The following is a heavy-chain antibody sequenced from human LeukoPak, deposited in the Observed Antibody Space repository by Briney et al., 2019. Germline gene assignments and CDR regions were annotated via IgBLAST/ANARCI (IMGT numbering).Heavy chain of an antibody. J-gene: IGHJ5*02. Sequence: PGESLRLSCVVSGFNFTAYSINWVRQAPGMGLEWVSSISTGTNYKYYADSVKGRFTISRDNAKNSVYLQMSSLRVGETAVYYCATGGLYSSSETWGQGTLVIVSS. CDR1: GFNFTAYS. V-gene: IGHV3-21*01. CDR3: ATGGLYSSSET. CDR2: ISTGTNYK. D-gene: IGHD6-6*01.